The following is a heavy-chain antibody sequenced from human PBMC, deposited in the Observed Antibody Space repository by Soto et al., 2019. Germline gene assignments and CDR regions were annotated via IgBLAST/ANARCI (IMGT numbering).Heavy chain of an antibody. J-gene: IGHJ4*02. V-gene: IGHV2-5*02. CDR3: AHRQAAANFDY. CDR2: LYWDDDK. Sequence: SGPTLVNPTQTLTLTCTFSGLSLSTSGVGVGWIRQPPGKALEWLALLYWDDDKHYSPSLESRLTVTKGTSKNQVVLTMTNMDPVDTATYYCAHRQAAANFDYWGQVIVVTVSS. D-gene: IGHD6-13*01. CDR1: GLSLSTSGVG.